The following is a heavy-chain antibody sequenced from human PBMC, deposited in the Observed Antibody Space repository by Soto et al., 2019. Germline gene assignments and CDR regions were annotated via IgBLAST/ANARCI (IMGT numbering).Heavy chain of an antibody. J-gene: IGHJ4*02. Sequence: GGSLRLSCAASGFTFSSYAMSWVRQAPGKGLEWVSAISGSGGSTYYADSVKGRFTISRDNSKDTLYPQMNSLRAEDTAVYYCAKDEAGFSTGWKFFDYWGQGTMVTVSA. D-gene: IGHD6-19*01. CDR2: ISGSGGST. V-gene: IGHV3-23*01. CDR1: GFTFSSYA. CDR3: AKDEAGFSTGWKFFDY.